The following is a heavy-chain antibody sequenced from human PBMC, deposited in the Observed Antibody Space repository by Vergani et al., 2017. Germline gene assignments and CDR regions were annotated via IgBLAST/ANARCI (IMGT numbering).Heavy chain of an antibody. CDR1: GFNVGHYW. D-gene: IGHD1-26*01. CDR2: IKEDGTEK. V-gene: IGHV3-7*01. CDR3: ARECVPRCCIVGAPDF. J-gene: IGHJ4*02. Sequence: EVQLVESGGDFVQPGGSLTLSCAASGFNVGHYWMSWVRQAPGKGLEWVANIKEDGTEKYYLDSVKCRFTISRDIAENSIYLEMNSLRVEDTAVYYCARECVPRCCIVGAPDFWGQGTQVTVSS.